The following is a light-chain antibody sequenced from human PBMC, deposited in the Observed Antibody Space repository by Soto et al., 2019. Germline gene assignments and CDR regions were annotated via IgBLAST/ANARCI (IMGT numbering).Light chain of an antibody. CDR2: DAS. CDR1: QSVSSY. CDR3: QQRSNLPWT. V-gene: IGKV3-11*01. Sequence: EIVLAQSPATLSFSPGERATLSCRASQSVSSYLAWYQQKPGQAPRLLIYDASNRATGIPARFSGSGSGTDFTLTISSLEPEDFAVYYCQQRSNLPWTFGQGTKVDIK. J-gene: IGKJ1*01.